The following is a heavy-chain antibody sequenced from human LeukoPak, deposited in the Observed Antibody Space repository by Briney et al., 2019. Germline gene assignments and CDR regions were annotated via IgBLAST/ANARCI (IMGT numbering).Heavy chain of an antibody. Sequence: GASVKVSCKASGYTFTGYYMHWVRQAPGQGLEWMGWINPNSGGTNYAQKFQGRVTMTRDTSISTAYMELSRLRSDDTAVYYCATNQRGSVAATPYRAWGQGTLVTVSS. V-gene: IGHV1-2*02. J-gene: IGHJ5*02. CDR1: GYTFTGYY. D-gene: IGHD2-15*01. CDR3: ATNQRGSVAATPYRA. CDR2: INPNSGGT.